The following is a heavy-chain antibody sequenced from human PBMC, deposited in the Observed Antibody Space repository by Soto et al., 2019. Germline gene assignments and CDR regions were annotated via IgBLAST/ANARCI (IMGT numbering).Heavy chain of an antibody. J-gene: IGHJ6*02. D-gene: IGHD2-15*01. CDR1: GFTFSSYW. CDR2: IKQDGSEK. CDR3: ARDLGGCSGGSCYLYYYYGMDV. V-gene: IGHV3-7*01. Sequence: GGSLRLSCAASGFTFSSYWMSWVRQAPGKGLEWVANIKQDGSEKYYVDSVKGRFTISRDNAKNSLYLQMNSLRAEDTAVYYCARDLGGCSGGSCYLYYYYGMDVWAQGTTVTVSS.